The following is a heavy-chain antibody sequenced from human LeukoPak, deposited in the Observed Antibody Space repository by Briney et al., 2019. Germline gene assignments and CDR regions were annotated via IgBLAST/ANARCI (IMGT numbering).Heavy chain of an antibody. D-gene: IGHD3-22*01. CDR1: GYTFTGYY. Sequence: GASVKVSCKASGYTFTGYYMHWVRQAPGQGLEWMGWISAYNGNTNYAQKLQGRVTMTTDTSTSTAYMELRSLRSDDTAVYYCARISPYYYDSSGYYEDYWGQGTLVTVSS. J-gene: IGHJ4*02. CDR2: ISAYNGNT. V-gene: IGHV1-18*04. CDR3: ARISPYYYDSSGYYEDY.